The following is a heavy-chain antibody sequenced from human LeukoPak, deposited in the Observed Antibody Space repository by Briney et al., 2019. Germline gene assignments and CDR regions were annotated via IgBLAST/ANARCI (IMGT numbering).Heavy chain of an antibody. D-gene: IGHD1-26*01. CDR3: ARVREGAIYSDY. CDR1: GFTFDDYG. V-gene: IGHV3-20*04. Sequence: GGSLRLSCAASGFTFDDYGMSWVRQAPGKGLEWVSGINWNGGSTGCADSVKGRFTISRDNAKNSLYLQMNSLRAEDTALYYCARVREGAIYSDYWGQGTLVTVSS. CDR2: INWNGGST. J-gene: IGHJ4*02.